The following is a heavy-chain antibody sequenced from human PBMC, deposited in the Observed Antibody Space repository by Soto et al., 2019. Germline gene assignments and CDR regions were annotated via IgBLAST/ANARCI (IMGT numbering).Heavy chain of an antibody. CDR2: ISSGSYDT. CDR3: ARVSY. Sequence: GGSLRVSCEASGFKFSRDSLTWVRPGPGKGQEWVASISSGSYDTWYPDPVKGRFIISRDNAQNSLFLQMNTLRPEDTAMYYCARVSYWG. J-gene: IGHJ4*01. CDR1: GFKFSRDS. V-gene: IGHV3-21*01.